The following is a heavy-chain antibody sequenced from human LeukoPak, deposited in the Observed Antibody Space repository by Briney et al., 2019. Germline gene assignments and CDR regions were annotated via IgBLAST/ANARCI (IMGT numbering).Heavy chain of an antibody. CDR1: GYTFTTYA. J-gene: IGHJ5*02. Sequence: ASVKVSCKASGYTFTTYAMHWVRQAPGQRLEWMGWINAGNGNTKYSQKFQARVTITRDTSASTAYMELSSLRSEDTAVYYCAREANYDFWSGSNWFDPWGQGTLVTVSS. D-gene: IGHD3-3*01. CDR2: INAGNGNT. V-gene: IGHV1-3*01. CDR3: AREANYDFWSGSNWFDP.